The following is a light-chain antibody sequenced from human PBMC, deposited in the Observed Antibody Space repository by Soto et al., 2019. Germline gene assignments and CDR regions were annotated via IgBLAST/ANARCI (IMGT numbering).Light chain of an antibody. V-gene: IGLV2-14*01. CDR2: DVT. CDR1: SSDVGGYNY. J-gene: IGLJ7*01. Sequence: HSALTQPASVSGSPGQSITISCTGTSSDVGGYNYVSWYQQHPGKVPKLMIYDVTNRPSGVSNRFSGSKSGNTASLTISGLQAEDEADYYCTSYTSSDTEVFGAGTQLTVL. CDR3: TSYTSSDTEV.